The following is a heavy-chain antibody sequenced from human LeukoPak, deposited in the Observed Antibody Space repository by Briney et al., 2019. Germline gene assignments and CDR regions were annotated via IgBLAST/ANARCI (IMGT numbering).Heavy chain of an antibody. J-gene: IGHJ4*02. CDR1: GYTFTGYW. Sequence: GASVKVSCKAFGYTFTGYWMHWVRQAPGQGPEWMGVISPSGGSTIYAQKFKGRVTLTRDMSTSTDYLELSSLRSEDTAVYYCARVDRLGTTTVDSWGQGTLVTVSS. D-gene: IGHD1-26*01. CDR3: ARVDRLGTTTVDS. CDR2: ISPSGGST. V-gene: IGHV1-46*01.